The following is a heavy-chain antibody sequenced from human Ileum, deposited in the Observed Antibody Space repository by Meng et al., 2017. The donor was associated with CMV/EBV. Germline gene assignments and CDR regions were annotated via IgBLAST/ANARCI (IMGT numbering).Heavy chain of an antibody. CDR1: GFTFSSYA. D-gene: IGHD7-27*01. V-gene: IGHV3-30*04. CDR3: ARELGTY. Sequence: SLSLSCAASGFTFSSYAMHWVRQAPGKGLEWVAVISYDGSNKYYADSVKGRFTISRDNSKNTLYLQMNSLRAEDTAVYYCARELGTYWGQGTLVTVSS. CDR2: ISYDGSNK. J-gene: IGHJ4*02.